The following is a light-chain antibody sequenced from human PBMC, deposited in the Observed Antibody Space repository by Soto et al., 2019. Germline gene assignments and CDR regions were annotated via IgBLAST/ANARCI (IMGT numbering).Light chain of an antibody. CDR3: QQRSSGPRT. Sequence: EIVLTHSPATLSLSPGERDTLSCRASQSVSSYLAWYQQKPGQAPRLLIYDASNRATGIPARFSGSGSGTDFTLTIRSLEPEDFAVYYCQQRSSGPRTFGQGTKLDIK. CDR2: DAS. J-gene: IGKJ1*01. CDR1: QSVSSY. V-gene: IGKV3-11*01.